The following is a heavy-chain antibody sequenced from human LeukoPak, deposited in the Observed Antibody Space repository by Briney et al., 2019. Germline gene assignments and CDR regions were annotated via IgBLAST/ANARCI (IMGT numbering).Heavy chain of an antibody. CDR2: INPNSGGT. Sequence: ASVKVSCKASGYTFTGYYMHWVRQAPGQGLEWMGWINPNSGGTNYAQKFQGWVTMTRDTSISTAYMELSRLRSDDTAVYYCARGAGSWYYYYYYGMDVWGQGTTVTVSS. V-gene: IGHV1-2*04. D-gene: IGHD6-13*01. CDR1: GYTFTGYY. J-gene: IGHJ6*02. CDR3: ARGAGSWYYYYYYGMDV.